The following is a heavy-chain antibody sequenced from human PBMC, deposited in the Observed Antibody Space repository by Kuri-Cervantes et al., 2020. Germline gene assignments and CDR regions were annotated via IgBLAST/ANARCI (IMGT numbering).Heavy chain of an antibody. J-gene: IGHJ2*01. CDR2: IIPIFGTA. V-gene: IGHV1-69*13. CDR1: GGTFSSYA. CDR3: ASFKMATIRPIWYFDL. D-gene: IGHD5-24*01. Sequence: SVKVSCRASGGTFSSYAISWVRQAPGQGLEWMGGIIPIFGTANYAQKFQGRVTITADESTSTAYMELSSLRSEDTAVYYCASFKMATIRPIWYFDLWGRGTLVTVSS.